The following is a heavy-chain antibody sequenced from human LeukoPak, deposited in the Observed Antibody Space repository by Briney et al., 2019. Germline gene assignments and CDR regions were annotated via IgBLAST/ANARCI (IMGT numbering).Heavy chain of an antibody. V-gene: IGHV4-4*07. CDR2: IYTSGST. J-gene: IGHJ4*02. D-gene: IGHD1-26*01. CDR1: GGSISSYY. CDR3: ARLYRGGAKLTGDRDY. Sequence: SSETLSLTCTVSGGSISSYYWSWIRQPAGKGLEWIGRIYTSGSTNYNPSLKSRVTMSVDTSKNQFSLKLSSVTAADTAVYYCARLYRGGAKLTGDRDYWGQGTLVTVSS.